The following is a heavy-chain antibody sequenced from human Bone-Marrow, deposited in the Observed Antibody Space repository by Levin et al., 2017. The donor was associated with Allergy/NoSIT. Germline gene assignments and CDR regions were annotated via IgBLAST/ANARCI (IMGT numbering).Heavy chain of an antibody. CDR3: VRDNWGPDY. D-gene: IGHD7-27*01. J-gene: IGHJ4*02. V-gene: IGHV1-2*02. Sequence: GESLKISCQASGYNFIGYHIHWVRQAPGQGLDWLGWINPDSGDTDSAQKFKGRVTMTRDTSLNTAYMELNWLRSDDTAVYYCVRDNWGPDYWGQGTLVSVS. CDR1: GYNFIGYH. CDR2: INPDSGDT.